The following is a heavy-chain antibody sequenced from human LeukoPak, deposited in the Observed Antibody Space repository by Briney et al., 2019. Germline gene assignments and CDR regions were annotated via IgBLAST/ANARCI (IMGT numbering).Heavy chain of an antibody. D-gene: IGHD3-22*01. CDR3: ARDLPYYYYDSSPTQREYYFDY. CDR2: ISSSSSYI. Sequence: PGGSLRLSCAASGFTFSNAWMSWVRQAPGKGLEWVSSISSSSSYIYYADSVKGRFTISRDNAKNSLYLQMNSLRAEDTAVYYCARDLPYYYYDSSPTQREYYFDYWGQGTLVTVSS. CDR1: GFTFSNAW. J-gene: IGHJ4*02. V-gene: IGHV3-21*01.